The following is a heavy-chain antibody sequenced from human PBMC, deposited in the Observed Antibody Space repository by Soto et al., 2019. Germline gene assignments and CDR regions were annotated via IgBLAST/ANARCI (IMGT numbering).Heavy chain of an antibody. Sequence: GSLRLSCVASGFSFSNHGMHWVRQAPGKGLEWVAVISYDGSNKDYVESVKGRFTISRDNSKNTLYLQINSLRVEDTAVFYCARNSRATVAGAPDYWGQGT. V-gene: IGHV3-30*03. J-gene: IGHJ4*02. D-gene: IGHD6-19*01. CDR3: ARNSRATVAGAPDY. CDR1: GFSFSNHG. CDR2: ISYDGSNK.